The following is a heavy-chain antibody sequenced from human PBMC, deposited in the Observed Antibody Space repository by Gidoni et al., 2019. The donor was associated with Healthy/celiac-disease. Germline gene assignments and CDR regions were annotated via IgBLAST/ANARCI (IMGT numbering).Heavy chain of an antibody. Sequence: EVQLVESGGGLVQPGGSLRLSCAASGFTFSSYSMNWVRQAPGKGLEWVSYISSSSSTIYYADSVKGRFTISRENAKNSRYLQMNSLRAEDTAVYYCARVGRPDAFDIWGQGTMVTVSS. CDR1: GFTFSSYS. CDR3: ARVGRPDAFDI. J-gene: IGHJ3*02. CDR2: ISSSSSTI. D-gene: IGHD1-1*01. V-gene: IGHV3-48*01.